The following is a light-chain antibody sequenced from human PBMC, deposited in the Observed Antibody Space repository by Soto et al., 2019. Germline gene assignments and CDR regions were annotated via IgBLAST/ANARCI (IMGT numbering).Light chain of an antibody. CDR2: KAS. V-gene: IGKV1-5*03. CDR1: QRMSNW. J-gene: IGKJ1*01. CDR3: QHYNSYSEA. Sequence: IEVTQSPSSLAASLGDRVTITCRASQRMSNWLAWYQQKPGKAPKLLIYKASTLKSGVPSRFSGSGSGTEFTLTISSLQPDDFATYYCQHYNSYSEAFGQGTKVDIK.